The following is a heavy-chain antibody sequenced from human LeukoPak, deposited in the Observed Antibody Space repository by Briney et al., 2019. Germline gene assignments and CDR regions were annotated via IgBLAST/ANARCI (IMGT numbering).Heavy chain of an antibody. CDR2: ISAYNGNT. CDR3: ARDRRIAADFFDY. D-gene: IGHD6-13*01. CDR1: VYTFTSYG. Sequence: GASVTVSYKASVYTFTSYGISWVRQAPGQGLEWMGWISAYNGNTNYAHKLQGRVTITTDTSTSTAYTELRRLRSDDAAVYYCARDRRIAADFFDYWGQGTLVTVSS. V-gene: IGHV1-18*01. J-gene: IGHJ4*02.